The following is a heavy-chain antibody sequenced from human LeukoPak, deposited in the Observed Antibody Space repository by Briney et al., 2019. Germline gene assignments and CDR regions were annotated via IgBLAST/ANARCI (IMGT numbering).Heavy chain of an antibody. V-gene: IGHV4-34*01. CDR2: IHYTGAT. CDR3: ARGNILTGYCSDY. Sequence: SETLSLTCAVYGGSISGYYWSWIRQPPGKGLEWVGEIHYTGATSYSPSLKSRATISIDASKNQFSLKLNSVTAADTAVYYCARGNILTGYCSDYWGQGSLVTVSS. J-gene: IGHJ4*02. CDR1: GGSISGYY. D-gene: IGHD3-9*01.